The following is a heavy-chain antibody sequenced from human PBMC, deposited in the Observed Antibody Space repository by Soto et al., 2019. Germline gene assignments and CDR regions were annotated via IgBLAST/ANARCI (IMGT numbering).Heavy chain of an antibody. CDR3: ARDSRLWGSTGWKRENLFDI. J-gene: IGHJ3*02. V-gene: IGHV1-69*18. CDR1: GGNFNTYP. D-gene: IGHD3-16*01. CDR2: IIPIFGTP. Sequence: QVQLEQSGAEVKRPGSSVKVSCKTSGGNFNTYPISWVRQAPGHRLEWMGKIIPIFGTPDYAQKFQGRVTINADEATTTVYMELRGLKSDDSAVYYCARDSRLWGSTGWKRENLFDIWGQGTMVTVSS.